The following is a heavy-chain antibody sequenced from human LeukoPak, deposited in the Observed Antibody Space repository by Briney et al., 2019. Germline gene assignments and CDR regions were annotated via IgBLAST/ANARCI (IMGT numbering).Heavy chain of an antibody. J-gene: IGHJ5*02. CDR2: IYYSGST. Sequence: SEPLSLTCTLSGGSISSYYWSWIRQPPGKGLEWLGYIYYSGSTNYNPSLKSRVTISVDTSNNQFSLKLSSVTAADTAVYYCASDGGSWGQGTRVSVSS. V-gene: IGHV4-59*08. CDR1: GGSISSYY. CDR3: ASDGGS. D-gene: IGHD2-15*01.